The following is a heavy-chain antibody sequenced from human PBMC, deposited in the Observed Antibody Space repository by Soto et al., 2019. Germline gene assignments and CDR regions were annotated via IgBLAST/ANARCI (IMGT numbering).Heavy chain of an antibody. CDR1: GGSISSSSYY. CDR3: ARLSAAMVDY. CDR2: IYYSGST. V-gene: IGHV4-39*02. J-gene: IGHJ4*02. D-gene: IGHD5-18*01. Sequence: QMQLQESGPGLVKPSETLSLTCTVSGGSISSSSYYWGWIRQPPGKGLEWIGSIYYSGSTNYNPSLKSRVTISVDTSKNHCSLKLSSVAAADTALYSCARLSAAMVDYWGQGTLVTGSS.